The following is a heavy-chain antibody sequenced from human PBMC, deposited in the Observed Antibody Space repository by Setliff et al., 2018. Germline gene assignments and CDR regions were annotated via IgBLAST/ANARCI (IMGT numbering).Heavy chain of an antibody. CDR1: GFTFSNYA. CDR3: AKDIGSYYY. CDR2: ISWDGTRT. Sequence: GGSLRLSCVASGFTFSNYAMAWVRQAPGKGLEWVSLISWDGTRTNYVDSLKGRVTISRDNSKNSLFLQMNSLRPDDTAFYYCAKDIGSYYYWGQGTLVTVSS. J-gene: IGHJ4*02. D-gene: IGHD1-26*01. V-gene: IGHV3-43D*04.